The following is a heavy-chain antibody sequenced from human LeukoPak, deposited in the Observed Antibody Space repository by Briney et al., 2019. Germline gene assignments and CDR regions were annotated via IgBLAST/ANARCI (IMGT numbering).Heavy chain of an antibody. V-gene: IGHV4-59*08. CDR2: ISYSGST. CDR1: GGSISSYF. CDR3: ARRRERRRTDRFDYFDY. Sequence: SETLSLTCTVSGGSISSYFWSWFRQPPGKGLEWIGYISYSGSTNYNPSLKCRITISLDTSKNQFSLKLSSVTAADTAVYYCARRRERRRTDRFDYFDYWGQGALVAVSS. J-gene: IGHJ4*02. D-gene: IGHD1-26*01.